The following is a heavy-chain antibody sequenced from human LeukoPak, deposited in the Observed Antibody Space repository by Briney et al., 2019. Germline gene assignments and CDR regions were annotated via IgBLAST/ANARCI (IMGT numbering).Heavy chain of an antibody. D-gene: IGHD6-13*01. V-gene: IGHV1-3*01. CDR2: INAGNGNT. J-gene: IGHJ3*02. Sequence: ASVKVSCKASGYTFTSYAMHWVRQAPGQRLEWMGWINAGNGNTKYSQKFQGRVTITRDASASTAYMELSSLRSEDTAVYYCARDRSSWFDAFDIWGQGTMVTVSS. CDR1: GYTFTSYA. CDR3: ARDRSSWFDAFDI.